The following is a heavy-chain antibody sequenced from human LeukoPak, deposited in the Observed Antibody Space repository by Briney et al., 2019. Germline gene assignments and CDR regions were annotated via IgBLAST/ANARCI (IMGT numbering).Heavy chain of an antibody. CDR3: ARLRYFDWLSPGPFDY. CDR2: INPNSGGT. CDR1: GYTFTGYY. Sequence: ASVKVSCKASGYTFTGYYMHWVRQATGQGLEWMGWINPNSGGTNYAQKFQGRVTMTRDTSISTAYMELSRLRSDDTAVYYCARLRYFDWLSPGPFDYWGQGTLVTVSS. V-gene: IGHV1-2*02. D-gene: IGHD3-9*01. J-gene: IGHJ4*02.